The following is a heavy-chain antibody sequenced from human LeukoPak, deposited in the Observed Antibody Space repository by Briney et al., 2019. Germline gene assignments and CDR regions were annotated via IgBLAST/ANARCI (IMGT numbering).Heavy chain of an antibody. D-gene: IGHD6-13*01. J-gene: IGHJ4*02. CDR2: MYAGGTT. Sequence: PGGSVRLSCAASGVIVSRNFMSWVRQAPGKGLQWVAIMYAGGTTDYSDSVRGRFHISRDSSNNTLSLQINSLRAEDTAVYYCAREGLGAAAGTFDYWGQGTLVTVSS. CDR3: AREGLGAAAGTFDY. CDR1: GVIVSRNF. V-gene: IGHV3-53*01.